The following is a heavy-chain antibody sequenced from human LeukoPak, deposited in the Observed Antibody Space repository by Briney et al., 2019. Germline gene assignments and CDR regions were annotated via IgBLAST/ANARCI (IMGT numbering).Heavy chain of an antibody. CDR1: GFTFSSYA. CDR2: ISGSGGST. J-gene: IGHJ4*02. D-gene: IGHD6-19*01. CDR3: ARGYSSGWEFDY. Sequence: GGSLRLSCAASGFTFSSYAMSWVRQAPGKGLEWVSAISGSGGSTYYADSVRGRFTISRDNSKNTLYLQMNSLRAEDTAVYYCARGYSSGWEFDYWGQGTLVTVSS. V-gene: IGHV3-23*01.